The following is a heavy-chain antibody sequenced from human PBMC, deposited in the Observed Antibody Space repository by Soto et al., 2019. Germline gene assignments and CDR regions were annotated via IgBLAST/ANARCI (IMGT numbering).Heavy chain of an antibody. CDR3: GSFPRCSSASCLFYYYYYMDV. V-gene: IGHV3-21*01. CDR2: ISSSSSYI. J-gene: IGHJ6*03. Sequence: EVQLVESGGGLVKPGGSLRLSCAASGFTFSSYSMNWVRQAPGKGLEWVSSISSSSSYIYYADSVKSRFTISRDNANNSLYLQMHSPVAEATSVYYCGSFPRCSSASCLFYYYYYMDVWGKGTTVTVSS. CDR1: GFTFSSYS. D-gene: IGHD2-2*01.